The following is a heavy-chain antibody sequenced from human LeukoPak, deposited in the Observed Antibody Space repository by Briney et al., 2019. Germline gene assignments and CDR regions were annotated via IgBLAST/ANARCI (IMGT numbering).Heavy chain of an antibody. J-gene: IGHJ4*02. CDR2: ISGNDDNT. Sequence: GGSLRLSCAASGFTFSSYGMHWVRQTPGKGLEWVSGISGNDDNTYYADSVKGRFTISRDNSKNTLYLQMNSLRAEDTAVYYCAKNRESGGWHVYFDFWGQGTLVTVSS. CDR1: GFTFSSYG. D-gene: IGHD6-19*01. CDR3: AKNRESGGWHVYFDF. V-gene: IGHV3-23*01.